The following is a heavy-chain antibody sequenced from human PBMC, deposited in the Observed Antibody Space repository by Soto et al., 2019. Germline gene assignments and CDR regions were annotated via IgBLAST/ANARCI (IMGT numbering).Heavy chain of an antibody. CDR1: GGSISCGGYA. CDR2: IYHSGST. CDR3: ARVTATINYYFDY. V-gene: IGHV4-30-2*01. Sequence: PSETLSLTWAVSGGSISCGGYACSWIRQPPGKGLEWIGYIYHSGSTYYNPSLKSRVTISVDRSKNQCSLKLSSVTAADTAVYYCARVTATINYYFDYWGQGTLGTVPS. J-gene: IGHJ4*02. D-gene: IGHD5-12*01.